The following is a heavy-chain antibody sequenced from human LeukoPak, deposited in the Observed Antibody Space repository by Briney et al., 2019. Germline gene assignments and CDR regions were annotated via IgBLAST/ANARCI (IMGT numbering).Heavy chain of an antibody. Sequence: PSETLSLTCAVSGGSISSGGYSWSWIRQPPGKGLEWIGSIYYSGSTYYNPSLKSRVTISVDTSKNQFSLNLSSVTAADTAVYFCARDEGSSYPFDYWGQGTLVTVSS. CDR1: GGSISSGGYS. J-gene: IGHJ4*02. CDR2: IYYSGST. CDR3: ARDEGSSYPFDY. V-gene: IGHV4-39*07. D-gene: IGHD2-2*01.